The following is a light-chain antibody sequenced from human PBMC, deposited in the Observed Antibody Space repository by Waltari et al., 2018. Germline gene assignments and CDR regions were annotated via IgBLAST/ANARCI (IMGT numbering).Light chain of an antibody. J-gene: IGKJ2*01. CDR3: QQSFNTPYT. CDR2: AAS. V-gene: IGKV1-39*01. CDR1: QSIRNY. Sequence: DIQMTQSPSSLSASVGDRVTSTCRTSQSIRNYLNWYQHKPGNAPKLLLYAASTLQTGVPPRFSGSGSGTDFTLTISSLQPEDSATYYCQQSFNTPYTFGQGTKLDIK.